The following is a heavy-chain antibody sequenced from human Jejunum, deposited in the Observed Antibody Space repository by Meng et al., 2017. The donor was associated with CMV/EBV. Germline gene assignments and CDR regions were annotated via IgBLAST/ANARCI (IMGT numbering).Heavy chain of an antibody. D-gene: IGHD2-21*01. CDR3: ARARFNCLDPIRYYFDF. V-gene: IGHV4-30-4*01. CDR2: IFYSGST. J-gene: IGHJ4*02. CDR1: ISSGDYC. Sequence: ISSGDYCWRWIRQPPGKGLEWIGYIFYSGSTSYNPSLKSRISMSIDTSENHFSLNLGSVSAEDTAVYYCARARFNCLDPIRYYFDFWGQGSLVTVSS.